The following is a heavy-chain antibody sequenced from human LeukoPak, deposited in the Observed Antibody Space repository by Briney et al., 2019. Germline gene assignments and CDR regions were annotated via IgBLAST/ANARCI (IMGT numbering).Heavy chain of an antibody. CDR1: GGSISSDY. Sequence: PSETLSLTCTVSGGSISSDYRSWIRQPPGKGLEWIGYIYYSGSTNYTPSLKSRVTISAHKSKKQFSMKPSSVTAADTAVYYCARDRGTMVRGVIPYYYYYMDVGGKGTTVTASS. D-gene: IGHD3-10*01. CDR3: ARDRGTMVRGVIPYYYYYMDV. J-gene: IGHJ6*03. V-gene: IGHV4-59*01. CDR2: IYYSGST.